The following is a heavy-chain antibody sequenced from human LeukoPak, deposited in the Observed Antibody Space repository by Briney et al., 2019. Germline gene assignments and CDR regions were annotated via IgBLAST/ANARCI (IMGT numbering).Heavy chain of an antibody. D-gene: IGHD6-19*01. CDR3: ASRDSSGWYGVTYYYYGMDV. CDR2: INPNSGGT. J-gene: IGHJ6*02. CDR1: GYTFTGYY. V-gene: IGHV1-2*02. Sequence: ASVKVSCKASGYTFTGYYMHWVRQAPGQGLEWMGWINPNSGGTNYAQKFQGRVTMTRHTSISTAYMELSRLRSDDTAVYYCASRDSSGWYGVTYYYYGMDVWGQGTTVTVSS.